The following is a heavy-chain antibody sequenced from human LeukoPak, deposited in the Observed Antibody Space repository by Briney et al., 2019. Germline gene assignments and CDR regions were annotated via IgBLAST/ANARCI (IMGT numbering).Heavy chain of an antibody. CDR1: GGSLSPNY. CDR3: AKDYYDSSEGWFDP. J-gene: IGHJ5*02. D-gene: IGHD3-22*01. CDR2: VFSSGST. V-gene: IGHV4-4*07. Sequence: PSESLSLTCTVSGGSLSPNYWSWIRQPAGKGVEWIGRVFSSGSTKYNPSLKSRVTMSLATSKTQYYLKMSSVTAADTAVYYCAKDYYDSSEGWFDPWGQGTLVTVSS.